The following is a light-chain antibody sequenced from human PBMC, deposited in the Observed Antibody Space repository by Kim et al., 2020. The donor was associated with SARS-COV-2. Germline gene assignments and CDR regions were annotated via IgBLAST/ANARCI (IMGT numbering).Light chain of an antibody. Sequence: AALVGDRVTITCRASQSISSWLAWYQQKPGKAPKLLISKASSLETGVPSRFSGSGSGTEFTLTISSLQPDDFATYYCQQYNSYPSFGQGTKVDIK. CDR1: QSISSW. J-gene: IGKJ1*01. CDR2: KAS. CDR3: QQYNSYPS. V-gene: IGKV1-5*03.